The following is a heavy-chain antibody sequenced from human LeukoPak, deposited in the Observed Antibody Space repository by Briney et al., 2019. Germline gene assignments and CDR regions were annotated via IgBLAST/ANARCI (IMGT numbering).Heavy chain of an antibody. CDR3: ARTGTYYYDSSGYPSAGWFDP. V-gene: IGHV3-11*01. D-gene: IGHD3-22*01. CDR1: GFTFSDYY. CDR2: ISSSGSTI. Sequence: PGGSLRLSCAASGFTFSDYYMSWIRQAPGKGLEWVSYISSSGSTIYYADSVKGRFTISRGNAKNSLYLQMNSLRAEDTAVYYCARTGTYYYDSSGYPSAGWFDPWGQGTLVTVSS. J-gene: IGHJ5*02.